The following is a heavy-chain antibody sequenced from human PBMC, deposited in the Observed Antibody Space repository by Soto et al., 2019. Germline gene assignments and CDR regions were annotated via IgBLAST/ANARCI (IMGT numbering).Heavy chain of an antibody. CDR2: ITSDGDKT. CDR1: GFIFKTYT. V-gene: IGHV3-64D*06. CDR3: MKDDHLDIWRSDQ. D-gene: IGHD3-9*01. J-gene: IGHJ2*01. Sequence: GGSLRLSCSASGFIFKTYTMHWVRQAPGKGLEHVSTITSDGDKTYLADSVKGRFSISRDNPKDTVYLEMNTLRPEDTALYYFMKDDHLDIWRSDQWGRGSLVTV.